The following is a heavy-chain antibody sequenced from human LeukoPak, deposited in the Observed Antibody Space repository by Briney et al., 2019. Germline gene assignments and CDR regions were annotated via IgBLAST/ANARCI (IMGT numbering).Heavy chain of an antibody. CDR1: GGSISSGGYS. V-gene: IGHV4-30-2*01. CDR2: IYHSGST. J-gene: IGHJ6*02. CDR3: ARLRVGFGEWLGMDV. D-gene: IGHD3-10*01. Sequence: SQTLSLTCAVSGGSISSGGYSWSWIRQPPGKGLEWIGYIYHSGSTYYSPSLKSRVTISVDRSKNQFSLKLNSVTAADTAVYHCARLRVGFGEWLGMDVWGQGTTVTVSS.